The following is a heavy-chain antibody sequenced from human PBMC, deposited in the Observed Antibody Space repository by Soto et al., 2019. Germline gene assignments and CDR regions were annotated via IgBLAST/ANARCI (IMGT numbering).Heavy chain of an antibody. Sequence: PSETLSLTCAVSGGSINSYYWPWIRQPAGKGLEWIGRAYSSGGTHYNPSLKSRITISLDTSNNQFSLRLLSVTDADTAVYYCARGQRFSDWFDPWGQGTLVPVSS. CDR3: ARGQRFSDWFDP. D-gene: IGHD3-3*01. J-gene: IGHJ5*02. CDR1: GGSINSYY. V-gene: IGHV4-4*07. CDR2: AYSSGGT.